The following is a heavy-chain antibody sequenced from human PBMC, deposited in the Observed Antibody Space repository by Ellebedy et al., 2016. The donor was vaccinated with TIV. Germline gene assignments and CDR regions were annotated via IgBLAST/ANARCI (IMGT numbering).Heavy chain of an antibody. Sequence: GESLKISCTASGFTFSDYSTNWVRQAPGKGLEWVSSISDFSAYRFYADSVKGRFTISRDNAKNSLYLQMDSLRAEDTAVYYCARDTVPAALDAFDIWGQGTMVTVSS. J-gene: IGHJ3*02. CDR3: ARDTVPAALDAFDI. CDR1: GFTFSDYS. D-gene: IGHD2-2*01. CDR2: ISDFSAYR. V-gene: IGHV3-21*01.